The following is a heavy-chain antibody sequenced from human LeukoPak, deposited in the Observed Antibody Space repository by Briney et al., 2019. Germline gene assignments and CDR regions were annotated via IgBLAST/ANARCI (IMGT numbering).Heavy chain of an antibody. CDR3: AHRASFASGGFDV. CDR1: GFTFDRSGVG. J-gene: IGHJ3*01. CDR2: VYWDEDE. D-gene: IGHD3-16*01. V-gene: IGHV2-5*02. Sequence: SGPTLVNPTQTRTLTCTFSGFTFDRSGVGVAWIRQPPGKALECLALVYWDEDECYSPSLQSRLTITKDTSKNHVLVTMTNMDPEDTGTYYCAHRASFASGGFDVWGQGTVVIVSS.